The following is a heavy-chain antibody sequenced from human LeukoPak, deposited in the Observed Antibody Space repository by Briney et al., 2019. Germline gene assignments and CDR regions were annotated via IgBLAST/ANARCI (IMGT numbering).Heavy chain of an antibody. D-gene: IGHD4-17*01. V-gene: IGHV4-59*01. CDR3: ARERVTTVTISEYYFDY. CDR2: IYYSGST. Sequence: SETLSLTCTVSGGSISSYYWSWIRQPPGKGLEWIGYIYYSGSTNYNPSLKSRVTISVDTSKNQFSLKLSSVTAADTAVYYCARERVTTVTISEYYFDYWGQGTLVTVSS. CDR1: GGSISSYY. J-gene: IGHJ4*02.